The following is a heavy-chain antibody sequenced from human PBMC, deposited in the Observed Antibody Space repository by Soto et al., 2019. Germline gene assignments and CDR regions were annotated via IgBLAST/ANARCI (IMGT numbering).Heavy chain of an antibody. V-gene: IGHV3-66*01. CDR3: ARDLYGVDVTPADTNY. CDR1: GFTVSSNY. CDR2: IYDGGST. J-gene: IGHJ4*02. Sequence: VHLVESGGGLVQPGGSLRLSCAASGFTVSSNYMSWVRQAPGKGLEWVSVIYDGGSTFYADSVKGRFTISSDNSKNILYLEMNYLRAEDTAVYYCARDLYGVDVTPADTNYWGQGILVTVSS. D-gene: IGHD2-2*01.